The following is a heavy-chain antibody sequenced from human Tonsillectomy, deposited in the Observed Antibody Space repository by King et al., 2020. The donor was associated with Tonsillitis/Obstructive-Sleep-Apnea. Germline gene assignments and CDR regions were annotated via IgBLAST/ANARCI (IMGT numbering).Heavy chain of an antibody. CDR3: ARGLLSYYDFWSGYYHNWFDP. CDR2: IYYSVST. V-gene: IGHV4-59*01. CDR1: GGSISSYY. D-gene: IGHD3-3*01. J-gene: IGHJ5*02. Sequence: VQLQESGPGLVKPSETLSLTCTVSGGSISSYYWSWIRQPPGKGLEWIGYIYYSVSTTYNLSLKRRVTMSVGTSRNKFSLKLSSVTAAVTAVYYCARGLLSYYDFWSGYYHNWFDPGAREPWSPSPQ.